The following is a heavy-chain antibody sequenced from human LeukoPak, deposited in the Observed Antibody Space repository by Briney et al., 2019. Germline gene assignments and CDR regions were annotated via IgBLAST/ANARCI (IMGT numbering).Heavy chain of an antibody. CDR3: ARDDHYYGSGPRSYYMDV. J-gene: IGHJ6*03. V-gene: IGHV4-34*01. Sequence: PSETLSLTCAVYGGSFSGYYWSWIRQPPGKGLEWIGEINHSGSTNYNPSLKSRVTMSVDTSKNQFSLKLSSVTAADTAVYYCARDDHYYGSGPRSYYMDVWGKGTTVTISS. CDR1: GGSFSGYY. D-gene: IGHD3-10*01. CDR2: INHSGST.